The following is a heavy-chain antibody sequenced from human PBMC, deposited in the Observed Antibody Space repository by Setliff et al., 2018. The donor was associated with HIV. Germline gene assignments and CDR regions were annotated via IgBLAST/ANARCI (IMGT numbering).Heavy chain of an antibody. CDR3: ARDRYGASFDS. J-gene: IGHJ4*02. CDR2: INMYTANP. V-gene: IGHV7-4-1*02. Sequence: GASVKVSCKASGGTFSSYGINWVRQAPGQGLEWMGGINMYTANPSYAQGFTGRFVFSLDTSVSTAYLQISSLEAEDTALYYCARDRYGASFDSWGQGTLVTVSS. D-gene: IGHD3-16*02. CDR1: GGTFSSYG.